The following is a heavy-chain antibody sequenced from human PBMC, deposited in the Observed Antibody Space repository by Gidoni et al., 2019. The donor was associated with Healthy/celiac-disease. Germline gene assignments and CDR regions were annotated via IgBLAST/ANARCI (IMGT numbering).Heavy chain of an antibody. CDR1: GFTFSSYA. J-gene: IGHJ4*02. CDR3: ARASYYYDYWPLGYFDY. D-gene: IGHD3-22*01. V-gene: IGHV3-30-3*01. Sequence: QVQLVESGGGVVQPGRSLRLSCAASGFTFSSYAMHWVRQAPGKGLEWVAVISYDGSNKYYADSVKGRFTISRDNSKNTLYLQMNSLRAEDTAVYYCARASYYYDYWPLGYFDYWGQGTLVTVSS. CDR2: ISYDGSNK.